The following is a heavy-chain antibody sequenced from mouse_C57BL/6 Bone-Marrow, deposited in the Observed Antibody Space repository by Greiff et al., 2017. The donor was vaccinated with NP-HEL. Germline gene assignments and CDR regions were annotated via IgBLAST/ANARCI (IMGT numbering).Heavy chain of an antibody. CDR3: AIIYYDYPHYAMDY. CDR2: FHPYNDDT. Sequence: VQLQESGAELVKPGASVKMSCKASGYTFTTYPIEWMKQNHGKSLEWIGNFHPYNDDTKYNEKFKGKATLTVEKSSSTVYLELSRLTSDDSAVYYCAIIYYDYPHYAMDYWGQGTSVTLSS. V-gene: IGHV1-47*01. D-gene: IGHD2-4*01. CDR1: GYTFTTYP. J-gene: IGHJ4*01.